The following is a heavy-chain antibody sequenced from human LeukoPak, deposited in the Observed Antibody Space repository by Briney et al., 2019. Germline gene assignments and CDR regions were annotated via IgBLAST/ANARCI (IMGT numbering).Heavy chain of an antibody. CDR3: AKGPLRGTAAAIDY. CDR2: ISYDGRNK. V-gene: IGHV3-30*04. CDR1: GFTFSSYA. J-gene: IGHJ4*02. D-gene: IGHD2-2*01. Sequence: GGSLRLSCGASGFTFSSYAMHWVRQAPGKGLEWVAVISYDGRNKHYPDSVKGRFTISRDISTDTLWLQMDSLRTEDTAVYYCAKGPLRGTAAAIDYWGQGTLVTVSS.